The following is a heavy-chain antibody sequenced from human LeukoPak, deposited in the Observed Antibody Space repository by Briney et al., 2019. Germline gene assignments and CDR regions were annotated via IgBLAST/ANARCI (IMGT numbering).Heavy chain of an antibody. Sequence: GGSLRLSCAASGFTFNNHWMHWVRQSPGRGLVWISRINTDGRTTNYADSVKGRFTISRDNAKNTLYLQMNSLRAEDTAVYYCGRDVNWNQIDYWGQGSLVTVSS. V-gene: IGHV3-74*01. CDR3: GRDVNWNQIDY. CDR2: INTDGRTT. J-gene: IGHJ4*02. D-gene: IGHD1-20*01. CDR1: GFTFNNHW.